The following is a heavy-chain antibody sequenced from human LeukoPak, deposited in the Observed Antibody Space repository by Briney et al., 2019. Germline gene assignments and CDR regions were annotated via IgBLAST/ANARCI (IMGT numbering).Heavy chain of an antibody. D-gene: IGHD5-18*01. CDR2: IYSGGST. CDR3: ARDWPPRGYSYDTSSWGFDP. CDR1: GFTFSSYW. V-gene: IGHV3-53*01. Sequence: GGSLRLSCAASGFTFSSYWMHWVRQAPGKGLEWVSVIYSGGSTYYADSVKGRFTISRDNSKNTLYLQMNSLRAEDTAVYYCARDWPPRGYSYDTSSWGFDPWGQGTLVTVSS. J-gene: IGHJ5*02.